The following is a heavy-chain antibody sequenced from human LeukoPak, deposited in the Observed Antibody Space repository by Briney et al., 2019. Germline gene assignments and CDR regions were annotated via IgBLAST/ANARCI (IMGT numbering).Heavy chain of an antibody. CDR2: INHSGST. D-gene: IGHD3-22*01. CDR3: ARGASSSGYRHDY. J-gene: IGHJ4*02. Sequence: SETLSLTCAVYGGSFSGYYWSWIRRPPGKGLEWIGEINHSGSTNYNPSLKSRVTISVDTSKNQFSLKLSSVTAADTAVYYCARGASSSGYRHDYWGQGTLVTVYS. V-gene: IGHV4-34*01. CDR1: GGSFSGYY.